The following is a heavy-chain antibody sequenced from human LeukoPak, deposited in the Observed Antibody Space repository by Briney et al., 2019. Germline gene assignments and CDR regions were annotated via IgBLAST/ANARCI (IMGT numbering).Heavy chain of an antibody. J-gene: IGHJ4*02. Sequence: GGSLRLSCAASGFTFSSYSMNWVRQAPGKGLEWVASISSSTTYIYYAGSVKGRFTISRDNAKNLVYLEMNSLRAEDTAVYYCARVPGEMGATLAYLDCWGQGTLVTVSS. CDR3: ARVPGEMGATLAYLDC. D-gene: IGHD1-26*01. CDR2: ISSSTTYI. V-gene: IGHV3-21*01. CDR1: GFTFSSYS.